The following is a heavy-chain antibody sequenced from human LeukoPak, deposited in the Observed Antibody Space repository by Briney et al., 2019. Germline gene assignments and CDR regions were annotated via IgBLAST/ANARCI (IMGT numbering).Heavy chain of an antibody. Sequence: GGSLRLSCAASGFTFSSYEMNWVRQAPGKGLEWVSYISSSGSTIYYADSVKGRFTISRDNAKNSLYLQMNSLRAEDTAVYYCARDVGGVVVSAFDYWGQGTLVTVSS. D-gene: IGHD3-22*01. CDR2: ISSSGSTI. CDR3: ARDVGGVVVSAFDY. CDR1: GFTFSSYE. V-gene: IGHV3-48*03. J-gene: IGHJ4*02.